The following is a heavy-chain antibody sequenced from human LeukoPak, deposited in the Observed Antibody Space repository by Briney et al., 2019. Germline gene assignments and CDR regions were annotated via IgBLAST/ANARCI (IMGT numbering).Heavy chain of an antibody. CDR3: ARDDTAMVERYNWFDP. D-gene: IGHD5-18*01. CDR2: ISYDGGNK. CDR1: GFTFSSYS. J-gene: IGHJ5*02. V-gene: IGHV3-30*03. Sequence: GGSLRLSCAASGFTFSSYSMNWVRQAPGKGLEWVAVISYDGGNKYYADSVKGRFTISRDNSKNTLYLQMNSLRAEDTAVYYCARDDTAMVERYNWFDPWGQGTLVTVSS.